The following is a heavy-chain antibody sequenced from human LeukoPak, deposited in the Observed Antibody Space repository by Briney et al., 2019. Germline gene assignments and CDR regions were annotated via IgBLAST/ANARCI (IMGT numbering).Heavy chain of an antibody. CDR2: ISSSSRYI. CDR1: GFTFSSYS. J-gene: IGHJ4*02. CDR3: ARESSAAAVFDY. Sequence: GGSLRLSCAASGFTFSSYSMNWDRQAPGKGLEWVSSISSSSRYIYFADSGKGRFTISRDNAKNSLYLQMNSLRAEDTAVYYCARESSAAAVFDYWGQGTLVTVSS. V-gene: IGHV3-21*01. D-gene: IGHD6-13*01.